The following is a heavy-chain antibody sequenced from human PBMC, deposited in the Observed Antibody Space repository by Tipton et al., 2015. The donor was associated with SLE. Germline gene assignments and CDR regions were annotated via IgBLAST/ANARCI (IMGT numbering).Heavy chain of an antibody. J-gene: IGHJ4*02. CDR1: GGSINRGGYS. D-gene: IGHD6-19*01. CDR3: ARGRFSSAWYRDEHFDS. CDR2: IYYSGTT. Sequence: TLSLTCTVSGGSINRGGYSWNWVRQFPEKGLEWIGYIYYSGTTFYNPSLSSRLTISVDASTNQFSLRLSSATAADTAFYFCARGRFSSAWYRDEHFDSWGQGTLVTVSS. V-gene: IGHV4-31*03.